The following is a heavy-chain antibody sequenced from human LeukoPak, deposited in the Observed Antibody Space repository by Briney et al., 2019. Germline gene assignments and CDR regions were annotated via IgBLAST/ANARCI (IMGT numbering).Heavy chain of an antibody. D-gene: IGHD3-10*01. CDR3: ARVWGYYYMDV. CDR2: INPNSGGT. CDR1: GYTFTSYG. Sequence: ASVKVSCKASGYTFTSYGISWVRQAPGQGLEWMGWINPNSGGTNYAQKFQGRVTMTRDTSISTAYMELSRLRSDDTAVYYCARVWGYYYMDVWGKGTTVTVSS. V-gene: IGHV1-2*02. J-gene: IGHJ6*03.